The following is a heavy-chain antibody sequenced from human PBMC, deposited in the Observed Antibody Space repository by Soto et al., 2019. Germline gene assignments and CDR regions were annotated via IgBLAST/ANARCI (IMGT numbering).Heavy chain of an antibody. J-gene: IGHJ6*02. D-gene: IGHD3-10*01. Sequence: AASVKVSCKASGYTFTGYYMHWVRQAPGQGLEWMGWINPNSGGTNYAQKFQGRVTMTRDTSISTAYMELSRLRSDDTAVYYCARSMVRGVNHYYYGMDVWGQGTTVTVYS. CDR3: ARSMVRGVNHYYYGMDV. V-gene: IGHV1-2*02. CDR2: INPNSGGT. CDR1: GYTFTGYY.